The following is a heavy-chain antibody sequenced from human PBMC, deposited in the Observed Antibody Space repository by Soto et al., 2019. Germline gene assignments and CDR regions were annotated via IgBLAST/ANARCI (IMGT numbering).Heavy chain of an antibody. Sequence: PGGSLRLSCAASGFTFSSYWMSWVRQAPGKGLEWVANIKQDGSEKYYVDSVKGRFTISRDNAKNSLYLQMNSLRAEDTAVYYCARVMKGYYYYMDVWGKGTTVTVSS. V-gene: IGHV3-7*01. D-gene: IGHD2-8*01. J-gene: IGHJ6*03. CDR2: IKQDGSEK. CDR3: ARVMKGYYYYMDV. CDR1: GFTFSSYW.